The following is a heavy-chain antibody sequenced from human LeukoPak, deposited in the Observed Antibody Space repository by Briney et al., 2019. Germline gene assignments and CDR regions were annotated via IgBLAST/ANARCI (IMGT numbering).Heavy chain of an antibody. CDR2: ISGSGVGT. CDR1: GFTFSSYA. CDR3: AKDCSGGSCYDY. V-gene: IGHV3-23*01. Sequence: GGSLRLSCATSGFTFSSYAMSWVRQAPGKGLEWVSAISGSGVGTYYADSVKGRFTISRDNSKNTLYLQMNSLRAEDTAVYYCAKDCSGGSCYDYWGQGTLVTVSS. J-gene: IGHJ4*02. D-gene: IGHD2-15*01.